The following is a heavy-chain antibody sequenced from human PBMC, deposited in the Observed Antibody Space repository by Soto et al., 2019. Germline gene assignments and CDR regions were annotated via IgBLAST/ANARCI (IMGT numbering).Heavy chain of an antibody. CDR1: GFTFDDYA. CDR2: ISWNSGSI. D-gene: IGHD3-10*01. V-gene: IGHV3-9*01. Sequence: GGSLRLSCAASGFTFDDYAMHWVRQAPGKGLEWVSGISWNSGSIGYADSVKGRFTISRDNAKNSLYLQMNSLRAEDTALYYCAKDRNPKAITMVRGVTGGNAFDIWGQGTMVTVSS. J-gene: IGHJ3*02. CDR3: AKDRNPKAITMVRGVTGGNAFDI.